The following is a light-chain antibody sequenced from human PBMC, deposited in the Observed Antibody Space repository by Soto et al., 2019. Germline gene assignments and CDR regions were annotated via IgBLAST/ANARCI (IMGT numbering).Light chain of an antibody. CDR1: QGISNY. V-gene: IGKV1-27*01. CDR2: AAS. CDR3: QKYNSAPPLT. J-gene: IGKJ4*01. Sequence: DIQMTQSPSSLSASVGDRVTITCRASQGISNYLAWYQQKPGKVPKILIYAASTLQSGVPSRFSGSGSGTDFTLTISSLPPEDVASYYCQKYNSAPPLTFGGGTKVEIK.